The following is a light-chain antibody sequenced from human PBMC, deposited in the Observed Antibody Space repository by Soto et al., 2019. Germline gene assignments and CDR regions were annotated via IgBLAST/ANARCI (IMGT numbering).Light chain of an antibody. Sequence: EIVMTQSPGTLSVSPGDSATLSCRASQSVGSRLAWYQQKPGQAPRLLIYAASTRATGIPARFSAFESGTEFTLTISDLQSEDFAFYYCQQYHNWPLYTFGQGTNLDIK. CDR2: AAS. V-gene: IGKV3-15*01. CDR3: QQYHNWPLYT. CDR1: QSVGSR. J-gene: IGKJ2*01.